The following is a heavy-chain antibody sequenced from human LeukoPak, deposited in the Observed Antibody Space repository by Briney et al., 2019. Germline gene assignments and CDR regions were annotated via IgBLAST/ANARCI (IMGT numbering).Heavy chain of an antibody. CDR3: ARLTGTTPSSSFYYYYYMDV. CDR1: GGSISSSSYY. D-gene: IGHD1-7*01. V-gene: IGHV4-39*07. CDR2: IYYSGST. Sequence: PSETLSLTCTVSGGSISSSSYYWGWIRQPPGKGLEWIGSIYYSGSTYYNPSLKSRVTISVDTSKNQFSLKLSSVTAADTAVYYCARLTGTTPSSSFYYYYYMDVWGKGTTVTVSS. J-gene: IGHJ6*03.